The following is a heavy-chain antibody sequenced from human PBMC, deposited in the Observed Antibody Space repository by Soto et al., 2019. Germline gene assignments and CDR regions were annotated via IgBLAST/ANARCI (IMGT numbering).Heavy chain of an antibody. J-gene: IGHJ5*02. Sequence: ASVKVSCKASGYTFTSYGISWVRQAPGQGLELMGWISAYNGNTNYAQKLQGRVTMTTDTSTSTAYMELRSLRSDDTAVYYCARVIGTMVRGVKNWFDPWGQGTMVTV. V-gene: IGHV1-18*04. CDR2: ISAYNGNT. CDR3: ARVIGTMVRGVKNWFDP. CDR1: GYTFTSYG. D-gene: IGHD3-10*01.